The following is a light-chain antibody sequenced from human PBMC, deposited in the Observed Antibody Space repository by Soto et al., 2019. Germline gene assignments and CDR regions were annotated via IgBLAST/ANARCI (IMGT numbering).Light chain of an antibody. J-gene: IGKJ4*01. CDR1: QGISSC. CDR3: QQDNSFLLT. CDR2: AAC. V-gene: IGKV1-12*01. Sequence: DIQMTQSPSSVSASVGDRVTITCRASQGISSCLAWYQQTPGKAPRLLTYAACSLPSGVPSRFSSSGPATDFTLTTSSLQPEDFATDYGQQDNSFLLTFGGGTKVDVK.